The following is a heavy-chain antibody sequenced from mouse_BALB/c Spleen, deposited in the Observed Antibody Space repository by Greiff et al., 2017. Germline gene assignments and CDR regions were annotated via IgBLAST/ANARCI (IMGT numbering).Heavy chain of an antibody. Sequence: VKLQQSGAELMKPGASVKISCKATGYTFSSYWIEWVKQRPGHGLEWIGEILPGSGSTNYNEKFKGKATFTADTSSNTAYMQLSSLTSEDSAVYYCARGDYYYGSSYGWYAMDYWGQGTSVTISS. CDR1: GYTFSSYW. D-gene: IGHD1-1*01. J-gene: IGHJ4*01. CDR3: ARGDYYYGSSYGWYAMDY. CDR2: ILPGSGST. V-gene: IGHV1-9*01.